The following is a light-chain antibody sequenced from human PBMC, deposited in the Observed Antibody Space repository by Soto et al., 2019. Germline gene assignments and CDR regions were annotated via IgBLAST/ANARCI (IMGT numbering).Light chain of an antibody. J-gene: IGKJ2*01. Sequence: DIQMTQSPSTLSASVGDRVTITCRASQSISSWLAWYQKKPGKAPKLLIYKASSLESGVPSRFSGSGSGTEFTLTISSLQADDFATDYCQQYNSYPYTFGQGTKLEIK. CDR3: QQYNSYPYT. CDR2: KAS. CDR1: QSISSW. V-gene: IGKV1-5*03.